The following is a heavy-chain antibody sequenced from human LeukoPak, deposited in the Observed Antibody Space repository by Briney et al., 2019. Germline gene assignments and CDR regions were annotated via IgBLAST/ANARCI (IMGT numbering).Heavy chain of an antibody. Sequence: SETRSLTCTVSGGSISTYYWTWIRQPPGKGLEWIGYIYYSGSTNYNPSLKSRVTISVDTSESQFSLKLRSVTAADTAVYYCARTSWGYAFDIWGQGTMVTVSS. CDR3: ARTSWGYAFDI. V-gene: IGHV4-59*01. D-gene: IGHD3-16*01. J-gene: IGHJ3*02. CDR2: IYYSGST. CDR1: GGSISTYY.